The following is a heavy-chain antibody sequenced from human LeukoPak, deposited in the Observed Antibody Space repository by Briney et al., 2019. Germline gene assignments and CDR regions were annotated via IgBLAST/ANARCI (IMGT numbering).Heavy chain of an antibody. J-gene: IGHJ6*03. CDR2: ISSSSSTI. Sequence: GGSLRLSCAASGFTFSSYSMNWVRQAPGKGLEWVSYISSSSSTIYYADSVKGRFTISRDNAKNTLYLQMNSLRAEDTAVYYCARDMGDYDFWSGSYYYYMDVWGKGTTVTVSS. CDR3: ARDMGDYDFWSGSYYYYMDV. CDR1: GFTFSSYS. V-gene: IGHV3-48*04. D-gene: IGHD3-3*01.